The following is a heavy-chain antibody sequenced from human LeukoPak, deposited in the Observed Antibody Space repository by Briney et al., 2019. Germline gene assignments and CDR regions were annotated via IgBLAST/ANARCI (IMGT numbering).Heavy chain of an antibody. J-gene: IGHJ4*02. Sequence: GGSLRLCCAASGFTFSSYSMNWVRQAPGKGLEWVSSISASSYIYYADSLKGRFTISRDNAKNSLYLQMNSLRAEDTAVYYCARTRLPYSSSSVAYYFDYWGQGTLVTVSS. CDR2: ISASSYI. CDR3: ARTRLPYSSSSVAYYFDY. D-gene: IGHD6-6*01. CDR1: GFTFSSYS. V-gene: IGHV3-21*01.